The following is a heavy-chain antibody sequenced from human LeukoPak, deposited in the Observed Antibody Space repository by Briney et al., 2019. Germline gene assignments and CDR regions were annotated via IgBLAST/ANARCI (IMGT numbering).Heavy chain of an antibody. J-gene: IGHJ4*02. D-gene: IGHD6-13*01. Sequence: SETLSLTCTVSGGSLSSSMYYWGWVRQPPGKGLEWIGIIYYSGSHSYHPSLKSRVTISVDTSKNQFSLKLSSVTAADTAVYYCARRGIGSSWYSADYWGQGTLVTVSS. CDR1: GGSLSSSMYY. V-gene: IGHV4-39*01. CDR2: IYYSGSH. CDR3: ARRGIGSSWYSADY.